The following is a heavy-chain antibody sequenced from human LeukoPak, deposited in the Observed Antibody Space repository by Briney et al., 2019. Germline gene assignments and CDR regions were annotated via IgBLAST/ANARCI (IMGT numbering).Heavy chain of an antibody. D-gene: IGHD2-2*02. CDR1: GFSFRSYA. CDR3: VTGGYCTSTNCYTLLDY. V-gene: IGHV3-64D*06. CDR2: ISSGGGTT. J-gene: IGHJ4*02. Sequence: GGSLRLSCSASGFSFRSYAMHWVRQAPGKGLEYVSRISSGGGTTYYTDSVKGRFTISRDNSKNRLYLQMSGLRLEDTAVYYCVTGGYCTSTNCYTLLDYWGQGTLVTVSS.